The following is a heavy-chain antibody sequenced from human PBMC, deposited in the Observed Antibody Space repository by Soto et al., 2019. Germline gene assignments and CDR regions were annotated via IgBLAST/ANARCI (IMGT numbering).Heavy chain of an antibody. CDR3: AKGGKYSSSPVDY. J-gene: IGHJ4*02. CDR1: GFTVDDYA. CDR2: ISWNSGSI. Sequence: EVQLVESWGGLVQPGRSLRLSCAACGFTVDDYAMHWVRQAPGKGLEWVSGISWNSGSIGYADSVKGRFTISRDNAKNSLYLQMNSLRAEDTALYYCAKGGKYSSSPVDYWGQGTLVTVSS. D-gene: IGHD6-6*01. V-gene: IGHV3-9*01.